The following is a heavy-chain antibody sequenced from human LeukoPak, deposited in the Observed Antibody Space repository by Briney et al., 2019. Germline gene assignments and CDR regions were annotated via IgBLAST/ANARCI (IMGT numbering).Heavy chain of an antibody. CDR2: IYYSGST. CDR3: ATGDTAMIFDY. D-gene: IGHD5-18*01. J-gene: IGHJ4*02. CDR1: GGSISSYY. V-gene: IGHV4-59*01. Sequence: SETLSLTCTVSGGSISSYYWSWIRQPPGKGLEWIGYIYYSGSTNYNPSLKSRVTISVDTSKNQFSLKLSSVTAADTAVYYCATGDTAMIFDYWGQGTLVTVSS.